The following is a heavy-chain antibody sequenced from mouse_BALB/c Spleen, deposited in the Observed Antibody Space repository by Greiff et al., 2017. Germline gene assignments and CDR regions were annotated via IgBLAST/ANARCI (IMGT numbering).Heavy chain of an antibody. CDR2: IDPANGNT. J-gene: IGHJ2*01. CDR1: GFNIKDTY. CDR3: ARSNYYRYDYFDY. Sequence: EVQLQQSGAELVKPGASVKLSCTASGFNIKDTYMHWVKQRPEQGLEWIGRIDPANGNTKYDPKFQGKATITADTSSNTAYLQLSSLTSEDTAVYYCARSNYYRYDYFDYWGQGTTLTVSS. V-gene: IGHV14-3*02. D-gene: IGHD2-14*01.